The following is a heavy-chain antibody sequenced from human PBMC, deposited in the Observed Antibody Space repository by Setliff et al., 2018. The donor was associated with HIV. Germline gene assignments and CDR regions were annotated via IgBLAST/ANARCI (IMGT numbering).Heavy chain of an antibody. D-gene: IGHD6-19*01. Sequence: KPSETLSLTCTVSGGSISSGSYYWSWIRQPAGKGLEWIGRIYTSGSTNYNPSLKSRVTISVDTSKNQFSLKLSSVTAADTAVYYCASSGWLPYFDYWGQGTLVTVSS. J-gene: IGHJ4*02. V-gene: IGHV4-61*02. CDR1: GGSISSGSYY. CDR3: ASSGWLPYFDY. CDR2: IYTSGST.